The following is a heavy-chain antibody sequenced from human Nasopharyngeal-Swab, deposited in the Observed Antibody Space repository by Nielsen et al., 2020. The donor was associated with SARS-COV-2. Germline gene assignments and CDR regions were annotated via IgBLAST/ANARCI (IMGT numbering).Heavy chain of an antibody. CDR1: GYTFTSYG. CDR2: INTNTGNP. V-gene: IGHV7-4-1*01. J-gene: IGHJ6*02. CDR3: ARDISSYGSFGYYYYYGMDV. Sequence: ASVKVSCKASGYTFTSYGISWVRQAPGQGLEWMGWINTNTGNPTYAQGFTGRFVFSLDTSVSTAYLQICSLKAEDTAVYYCARDISSYGSFGYYYYYGMDVWGQGTTVTVSS. D-gene: IGHD5-18*01.